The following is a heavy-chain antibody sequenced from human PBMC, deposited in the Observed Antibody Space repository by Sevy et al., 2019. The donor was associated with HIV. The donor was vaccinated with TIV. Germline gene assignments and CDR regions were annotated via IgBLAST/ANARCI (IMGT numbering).Heavy chain of an antibody. CDR1: GFTFSDYY. Sequence: GGSLRLSCAASGFTFSDYYMSWIRQAPGKGLEWVSYISSSGSTIYYADSVKGRFTISRDNAKNSLYLQMNSLRVEDTAVYYCARDFGTHRPADAFDIWGQGTMVTVSS. D-gene: IGHD3-10*01. V-gene: IGHV3-11*01. CDR2: ISSSGSTI. CDR3: ARDFGTHRPADAFDI. J-gene: IGHJ3*02.